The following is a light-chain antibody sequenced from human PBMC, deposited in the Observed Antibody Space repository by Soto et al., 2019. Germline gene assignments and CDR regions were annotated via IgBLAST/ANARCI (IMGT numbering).Light chain of an antibody. CDR1: QTISTL. CDR3: QQYNHRVT. CDR2: DAS. V-gene: IGKV1-5*01. Sequence: IQMTQSPSTLSAPVGDRVTITCQASQTISTLLAWFQHKPGKAPNLLIYDASNLESGVPSRFSGSGSGTEFTLTISSLQSDDSATSFCQQYNHRVTFGQGTKLEIK. J-gene: IGKJ2*01.